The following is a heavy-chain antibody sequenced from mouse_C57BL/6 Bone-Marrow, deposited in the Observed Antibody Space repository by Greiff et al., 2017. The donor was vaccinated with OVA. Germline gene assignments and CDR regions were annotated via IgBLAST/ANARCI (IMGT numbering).Heavy chain of an antibody. D-gene: IGHD1-1*01. CDR2: IYPGDGDT. V-gene: IGHV1-82*01. Sequence: VQLQQSGPELVKPGASVKISCKASGYAFSSSWMNWVKQRPGKGLEWIGRIYPGDGDTNYNGKFKGKATLTADKSSSTAYMQLSSLTSEDSAVYYCARPITTVAYYFDYWGQGTTLTVSS. CDR3: ARPITTVAYYFDY. J-gene: IGHJ2*01. CDR1: GYAFSSSW.